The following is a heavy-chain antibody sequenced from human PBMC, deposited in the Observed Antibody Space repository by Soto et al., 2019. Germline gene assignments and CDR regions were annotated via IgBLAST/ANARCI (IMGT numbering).Heavy chain of an antibody. D-gene: IGHD2-15*01. J-gene: IGHJ5*02. CDR3: ARDPTFNIDDIVKGFDH. Sequence: QVQLVQSGAEVKKPGSSVKVSCKASGVTFSSYAISWVRQAPGQGLEWMGGIIPIFGTANYAQKLQGRVTITADESKSTAYMELSSLRSEDTAEYYCARDPTFNIDDIVKGFDHWGQGTLVTVSS. CDR2: IIPIFGTA. V-gene: IGHV1-69*01. CDR1: GVTFSSYA.